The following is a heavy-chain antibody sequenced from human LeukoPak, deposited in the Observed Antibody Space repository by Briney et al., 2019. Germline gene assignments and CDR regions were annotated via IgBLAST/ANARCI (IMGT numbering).Heavy chain of an antibody. V-gene: IGHV1-8*01. CDR2: MHPTSGDT. Sequence: ASVKVTCKPSGYTFTDYDINWVRQPTGQRPEWMGRMHPTSGDTAYPHKLHGRVTLTSNTAINTASMELSGLTSDDTAGYYCARGYRWFYPWGQGTLVTVS. CDR3: ARGYRWFYP. J-gene: IGHJ5*02. D-gene: IGHD3-16*02. CDR1: GYTFTDYD.